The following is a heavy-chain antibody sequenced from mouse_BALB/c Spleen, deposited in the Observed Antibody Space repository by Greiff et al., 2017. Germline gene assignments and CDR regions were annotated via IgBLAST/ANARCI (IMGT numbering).Heavy chain of an antibody. CDR1: GFTFSSYA. D-gene: IGHD2-4*01. CDR2: ISSGGST. CDR3: ARGYDYLYYFDY. J-gene: IGHJ2*01. Sequence: DVQLVESGGGLVKPGGSLKLSCAASGFTFSSYAMSWVRQTPEKRLEWVASISSGGSTYYPDSVKGRFTISRDNARNILYLQMSSLRSEDTAMYYCARGYDYLYYFDYWGQGTTLTVSS. V-gene: IGHV5-6-5*01.